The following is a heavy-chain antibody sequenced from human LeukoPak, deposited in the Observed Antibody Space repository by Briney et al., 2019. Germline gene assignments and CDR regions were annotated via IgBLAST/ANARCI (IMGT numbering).Heavy chain of an antibody. D-gene: IGHD3-16*01. CDR1: GFTFSSYG. J-gene: IGHJ3*02. CDR2: IRYDGSNK. Sequence: GVSLRLSCAASGFTFSSYGMHWVRQAPGKGLEWVAFIRYDGSNKYYADSVKGRFTISRDNSKNTLYLQMNSLRAEDTAVYYCAKDRAGEPTFLDIWGQGTMVTVSS. V-gene: IGHV3-30*02. CDR3: AKDRAGEPTFLDI.